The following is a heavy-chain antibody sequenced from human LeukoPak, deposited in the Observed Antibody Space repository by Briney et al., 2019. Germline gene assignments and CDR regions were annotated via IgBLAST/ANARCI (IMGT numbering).Heavy chain of an antibody. V-gene: IGHV3-7*01. D-gene: IGHD2-15*01. CDR1: GFTFTNFW. CDR2: IMEDGSKT. Sequence: GGSLRLSCAASGFTFTNFWMSWVRQAPGKGLEWVANIMEDGSKTNYVDSVKGRFTISRDNAKTSLYLHMNSLRAEDTAVYYCAKDIVGGGNDYWGRGTLVIVSS. CDR3: AKDIVGGGNDY. J-gene: IGHJ4*02.